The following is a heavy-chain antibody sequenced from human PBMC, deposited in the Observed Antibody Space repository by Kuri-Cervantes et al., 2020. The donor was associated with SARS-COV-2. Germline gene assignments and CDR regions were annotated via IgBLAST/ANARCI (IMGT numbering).Heavy chain of an antibody. D-gene: IGHD3-10*01. CDR2: INHSGST. CDR1: GGSFSGYY. Sequence: GSLRLSCAAYGGSFSGYYWSWIRQPPGKGLEWIGEINHSGSTNYNPSLKSRVTISVDTSKNQFSLKLSSVTAADTAVYYCARFSSGYYGSGSYYATYYYGMDVWGQGTTVTVSS. CDR3: ARFSSGYYGSGSYYATYYYGMDV. V-gene: IGHV4-34*01. J-gene: IGHJ6*02.